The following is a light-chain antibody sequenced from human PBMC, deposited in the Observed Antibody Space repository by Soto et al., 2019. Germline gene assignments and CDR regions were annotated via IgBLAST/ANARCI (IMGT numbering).Light chain of an antibody. Sequence: QSVLTQPASGSGAPGQRGTISCTGSSSNIGAGYDVHWYQQLPGTAPKLLIYGNSNRPSGVPDRFSGSKSGTSASLAITGLQAEDEADYYCQSYDSSLSGYIFGTGTKVTVL. CDR3: QSYDSSLSGYI. V-gene: IGLV1-40*01. CDR2: GNS. CDR1: SSNIGAGYD. J-gene: IGLJ1*01.